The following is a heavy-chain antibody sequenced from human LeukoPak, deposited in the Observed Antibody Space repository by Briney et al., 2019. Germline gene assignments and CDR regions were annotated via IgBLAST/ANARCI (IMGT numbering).Heavy chain of an antibody. CDR3: ARVVSKFNWFDP. D-gene: IGHD4-11*01. J-gene: IGHJ5*02. CDR1: GGSISSSSYY. V-gene: IGHV4-39*07. Sequence: SETLSLTCTVSGGSISSSSYYWGWIRQPPGKGLEWIGSIYYSGSTYYNPSLKSRVTISVDTSKNQFSLKLSSVTAADTAVYYCARVVSKFNWFDPWGQGTLVTVSS. CDR2: IYYSGST.